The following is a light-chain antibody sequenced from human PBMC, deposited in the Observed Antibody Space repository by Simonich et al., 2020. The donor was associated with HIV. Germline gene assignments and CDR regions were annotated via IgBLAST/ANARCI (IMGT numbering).Light chain of an antibody. Sequence: QSALTQPASVSGSPGQSITISCTGTSSDVGIYNFVSWYQQHPGKAPKLMIYEGSKRPSVVSNRFSGSKSGNTASLTISGLEAEDEADYYCCSYAGSSPYVVFGGGTKLTIL. CDR2: EGS. V-gene: IGLV2-23*01. CDR3: CSYAGSSPYVV. CDR1: SSDVGIYNF. J-gene: IGLJ2*01.